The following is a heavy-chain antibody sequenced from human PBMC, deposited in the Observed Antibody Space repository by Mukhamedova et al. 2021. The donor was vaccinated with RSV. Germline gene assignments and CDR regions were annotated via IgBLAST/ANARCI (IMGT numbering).Heavy chain of an antibody. Sequence: GHIYYSGSTYYNPSLKSRVTISVDTSKNQFSLKLSSVTAADTAVYYCARSVDTAMVMDYWGQGTLVTVSS. CDR3: ARSVDTAMVMDY. J-gene: IGHJ4*02. CDR2: IYYSGST. V-gene: IGHV4-30-4*01. D-gene: IGHD5-18*01.